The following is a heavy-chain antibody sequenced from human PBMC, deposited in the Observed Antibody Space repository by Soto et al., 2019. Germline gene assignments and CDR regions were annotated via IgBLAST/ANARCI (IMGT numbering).Heavy chain of an antibody. CDR2: IYYSGST. Sequence: QVQLQESGPGLVKPSETLSLTCTVSGGSISSYYWSWIRQPPGKGLEWIGYIYYSGSTNYNPSLMSRVTISVDTSKNQFSLKLSSVTAADTAVYYCARMSFGAFDIWGQGTMVTVSS. V-gene: IGHV4-59*01. J-gene: IGHJ3*02. D-gene: IGHD3-3*01. CDR3: ARMSFGAFDI. CDR1: GGSISSYY.